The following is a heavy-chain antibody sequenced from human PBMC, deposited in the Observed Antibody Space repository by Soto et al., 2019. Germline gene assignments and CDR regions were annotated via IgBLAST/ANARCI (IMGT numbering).Heavy chain of an antibody. V-gene: IGHV4-61*08. Sequence: SETLSLTCTVSGGSISSGGYYWSWIRQHPGKGLEWIGYIYYSGSTNYNPSLKSRVTISVDTSKNQFSLKLSSVTAADTAVYYCARAAAGNWFDPWGQGTLVTVSS. J-gene: IGHJ5*02. D-gene: IGHD6-13*01. CDR2: IYYSGST. CDR3: ARAAAGNWFDP. CDR1: GGSISSGGYY.